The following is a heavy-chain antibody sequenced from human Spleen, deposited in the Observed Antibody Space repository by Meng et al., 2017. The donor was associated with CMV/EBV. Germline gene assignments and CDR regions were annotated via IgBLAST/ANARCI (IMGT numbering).Heavy chain of an antibody. CDR3: ARGGDYASWVD. Sequence: SETLSLTCSVSGYSIGSGYHWNWIRHSPGKGLEWIGSVYHTGTAYYNPSLQSRVTILVDTSKNQFSLKLTSVTAADTAIYYCARGGDYASWVDWGQGTLVTVSS. CDR2: VYHTGTA. D-gene: IGHD4-17*01. V-gene: IGHV4-38-2*02. J-gene: IGHJ4*02. CDR1: GYSIGSGYH.